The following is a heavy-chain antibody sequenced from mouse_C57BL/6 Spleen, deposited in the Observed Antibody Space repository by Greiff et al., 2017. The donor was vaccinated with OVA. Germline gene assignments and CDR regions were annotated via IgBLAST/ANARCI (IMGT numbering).Heavy chain of an antibody. Sequence: QVQLQQPGTELVKPGASVKLSCKASGYTFTSYGMHWVKQRPGQGLEWIGNINPSNGGTNYNEKFKSKATLTVDKSSSTAYMQLSSLTSEDSAVYYCARGDYSNYDAMDYWGQGTSVTVSS. D-gene: IGHD2-5*01. CDR2: INPSNGGT. J-gene: IGHJ4*01. V-gene: IGHV1-53*01. CDR3: ARGDYSNYDAMDY. CDR1: GYTFTSYG.